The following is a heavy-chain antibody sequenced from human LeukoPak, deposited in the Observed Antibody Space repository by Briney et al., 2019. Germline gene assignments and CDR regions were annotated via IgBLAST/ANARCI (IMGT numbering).Heavy chain of an antibody. CDR3: ARVNYYDPYFDY. CDR1: GGTFSSYA. J-gene: IGHJ4*02. D-gene: IGHD3-22*01. CDR2: IIPIFGTA. Sequence: ASVKVSCKASGGTFSSYAISWVRQAPGQGLEWMGGIIPIFGTANYAQKFQGRVTITADESTSTAYTELSSLRSKDTAVYYCARVNYYDPYFDYWGRGTLVTVSS. V-gene: IGHV1-69*13.